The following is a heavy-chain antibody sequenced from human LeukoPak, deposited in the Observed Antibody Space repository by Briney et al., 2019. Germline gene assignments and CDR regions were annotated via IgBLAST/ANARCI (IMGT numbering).Heavy chain of an antibody. CDR1: GFTFSSYE. CDR3: ARRDHSITMVRGVTYYYYNGMDV. CDR2: ISSSGSTI. J-gene: IGHJ6*02. V-gene: IGHV3-48*03. Sequence: GGSLRLSCAASGFTFSSYEMNWVRQAPGKGLEWVSYISSSGSTIYYADSVKGRFTISRDNAKNSLYLQMNSLRAEDTAGYYCARRDHSITMVRGVTYYYYNGMDVWGQGTTVTVSS. D-gene: IGHD3-10*01.